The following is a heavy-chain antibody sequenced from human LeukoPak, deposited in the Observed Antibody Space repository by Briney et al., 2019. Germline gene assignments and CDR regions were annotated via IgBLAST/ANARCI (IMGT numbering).Heavy chain of an antibody. Sequence: SETLSLTCTVSGGSISNYYWSWIRQPAGKGLEWIGRIYTSGSTNYNPSLKSRVTMSVDTSKNQFSLKMTSVTAADTAVYLCARDRLLYDYGGKPLFDYWGQGTLVTVSS. CDR2: IYTSGST. D-gene: IGHD4-23*01. CDR1: GGSISNYY. CDR3: ARDRLLYDYGGKPLFDY. J-gene: IGHJ4*02. V-gene: IGHV4-4*07.